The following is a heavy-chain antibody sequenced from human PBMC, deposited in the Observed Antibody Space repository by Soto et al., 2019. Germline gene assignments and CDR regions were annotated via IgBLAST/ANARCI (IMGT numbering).Heavy chain of an antibody. CDR1: SGSISSGGYY. D-gene: IGHD3-22*01. CDR3: ARAPRPDYDMGVAFDI. V-gene: IGHV4-31*03. Sequence: QVQLQESGPGLVKPSQTLSLTCTVSSGSISSGGYYWSWIRQHPGKGLEWIGYIYYSGSTYYNPSLKSRVTISVDTSKNQFSLKLSSVTAADTAVYYCARAPRPDYDMGVAFDIWGQGTMVTVSS. J-gene: IGHJ3*02. CDR2: IYYSGST.